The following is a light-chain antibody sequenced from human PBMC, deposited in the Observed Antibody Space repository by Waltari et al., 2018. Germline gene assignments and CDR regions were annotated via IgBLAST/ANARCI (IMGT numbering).Light chain of an antibody. J-gene: IGLJ2*01. CDR3: NSRDSSGNHVV. CDR2: GKN. CDR1: SLRSYY. V-gene: IGLV3-19*01. Sequence: SSELTQDPAVSVALGQTVRITCQGDSLRSYYASWYQQRPGQAPVLVIYGKNTRPSGIPDRVPGSSSGNTASLTITGAQAEDEADYYCNSRDSSGNHVVFGGGTKLTVL.